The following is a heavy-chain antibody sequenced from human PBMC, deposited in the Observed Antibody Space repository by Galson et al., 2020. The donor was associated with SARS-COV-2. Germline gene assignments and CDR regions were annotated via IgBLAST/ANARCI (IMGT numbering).Heavy chain of an antibody. V-gene: IGHV3-30*04. CDR2: ISYDGSNK. CDR1: GFTFSSYA. D-gene: IGHD2-2*01. CDR3: ARSQLYLGYCSSTSCYDYYFDY. J-gene: IGHJ4*02. Sequence: QLGESLKISCAASGFTFSSYAMHWVRQAPGKGLEWVAVISYDGSNKYYADSVKGRFTISRDNSKNTLYLQMNSLRAEDTAVYYCARSQLYLGYCSSTSCYDYYFDYWGQGTLVTVSS.